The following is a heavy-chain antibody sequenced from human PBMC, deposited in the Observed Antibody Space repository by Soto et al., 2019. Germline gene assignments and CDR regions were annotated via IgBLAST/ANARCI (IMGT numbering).Heavy chain of an antibody. J-gene: IGHJ6*02. CDR3: ARDGRTTGTSVNYYVMDV. CDR2: IIPIFGTS. CDR1: GGTFSSYA. Sequence: SVKVSCKASGGTFSSYAISWVRQAPGQGLEWMGGIIPIFGTSDYAQKFQGRDTITADESTSTAYMELSSLRSEDTAVYYCARDGRTTGTSVNYYVMDVWGQGTTVTVSS. D-gene: IGHD1-1*01. V-gene: IGHV1-69*13.